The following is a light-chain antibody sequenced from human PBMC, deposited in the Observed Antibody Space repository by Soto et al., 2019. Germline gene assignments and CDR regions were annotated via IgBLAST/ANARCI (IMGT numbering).Light chain of an antibody. J-gene: IGLJ2*01. CDR2: EVS. V-gene: IGLV2-14*01. Sequence: QSALTQPASVSGSPGQSITISCTGTSSDVGGYNYVSWYQQHPGKAPKLMISEVSNRPSGVSNRFSGSKSGNTASLTISGLQAEDEGGYYCSSNTSSSTLVFGGGTKLTVL. CDR3: SSNTSSSTLV. CDR1: SSDVGGYNY.